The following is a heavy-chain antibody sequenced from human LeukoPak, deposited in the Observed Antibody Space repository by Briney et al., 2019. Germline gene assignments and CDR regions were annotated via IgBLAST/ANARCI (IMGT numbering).Heavy chain of an antibody. CDR1: SASISSSSYY. V-gene: IGHV4-39*01. CDR3: ASSVAMVPDY. J-gene: IGHJ4*02. D-gene: IGHD3-10*01. Sequence: PSETLSLTCTVSSASISSSSYYWGWIRQPPGKGLEWIGSIYYSVSTYYNPSLKSRVTISVDTSKNKFSLKLSSVAAADTAVYYCASSVAMVPDYWGQGTLVTVSS. CDR2: IYYSVST.